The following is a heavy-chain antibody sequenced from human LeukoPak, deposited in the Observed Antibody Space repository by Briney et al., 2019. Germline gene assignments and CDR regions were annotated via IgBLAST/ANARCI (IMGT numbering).Heavy chain of an antibody. Sequence: GGSLRLSCAASGFTFSSYAMHWVRQAPGKGLEWVAVISYDGSNKYYADPVKGRFTISRDNSKNTLYLQMNSLRAEDTAVYYCARDNYDFWSGYYSKYYYGMDVWGQGTTVTVSS. CDR3: ARDNYDFWSGYYSKYYYGMDV. CDR1: GFTFSSYA. D-gene: IGHD3-3*01. CDR2: ISYDGSNK. J-gene: IGHJ6*02. V-gene: IGHV3-30-3*01.